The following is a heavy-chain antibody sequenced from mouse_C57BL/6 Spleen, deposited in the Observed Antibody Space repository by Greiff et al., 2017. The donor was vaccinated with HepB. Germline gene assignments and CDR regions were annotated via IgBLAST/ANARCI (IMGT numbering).Heavy chain of an antibody. CDR1: GYTFTEYT. D-gene: IGHD1-1*01. J-gene: IGHJ1*03. V-gene: IGHV1-62-2*01. CDR3: ARDAFITTVEETEYFDV. CDR2: FYPGSGSI. Sequence: QVQLQQSGAELVKPGASVKLSCKASGYTFTEYTIHWVKQRSGQGLEWIGWFYPGSGSIKYNEKFKDKATLTADKSSSTVYMELSRLTSEDSAVYFCARDAFITTVEETEYFDVWGTGTTVTVSS.